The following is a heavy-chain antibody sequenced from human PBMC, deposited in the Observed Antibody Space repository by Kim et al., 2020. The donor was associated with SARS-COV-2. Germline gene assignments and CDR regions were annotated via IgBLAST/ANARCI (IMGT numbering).Heavy chain of an antibody. CDR3: AIPGGYGSSGYGDY. J-gene: IGHJ4*02. V-gene: IGHV3-30*03. CDR2: ISYDGSNK. Sequence: GGSLRLSCAASGFTFSSYGMHWVRQAPGKGLEWVAVISYDGSNKYYADSVKGRFTISRDNSKNTLYLQMNSLRAEDTAVYYCAIPGGYGSSGYGDYWGQGTLVTVSS. CDR1: GFTFSSYG. D-gene: IGHD3-22*01.